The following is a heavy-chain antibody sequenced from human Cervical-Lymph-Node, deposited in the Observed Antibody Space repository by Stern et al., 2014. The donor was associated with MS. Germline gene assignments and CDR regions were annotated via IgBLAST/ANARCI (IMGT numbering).Heavy chain of an antibody. Sequence: VQLVESGAEVKKPGSSVKVSCQASGGTLISYPISWVRQAPGQGLEWLGGIMPILGTSNYANKSQGRVTITADESTTTIYMELRSLKSEDTAVYYCARHLGSHESGWFDPWGQGTLVTVSS. J-gene: IGHJ5*02. CDR3: ARHLGSHESGWFDP. CDR2: IMPILGTS. D-gene: IGHD1-26*01. CDR1: GGTLISYP. V-gene: IGHV1-69*01.